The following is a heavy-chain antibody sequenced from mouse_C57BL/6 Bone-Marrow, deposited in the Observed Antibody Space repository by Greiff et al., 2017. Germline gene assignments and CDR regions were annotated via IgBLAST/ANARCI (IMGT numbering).Heavy chain of an antibody. D-gene: IGHD1-1*01. CDR3: ARDYGSCYCYFDV. J-gene: IGHJ1*03. CDR2: IYPRDGST. V-gene: IGHV1-85*01. CDR1: GYTFTSYD. Sequence: QVQLKESGPELVKPGASVKLSCKASGYTFTSYDINWVKQRPGQGLEWIGWIYPRDGSTKYNEKFKGKATLTVDTSSSTAYMELHSLTSEDSAVYFCARDYGSCYCYFDVWGTGTTVTVSS.